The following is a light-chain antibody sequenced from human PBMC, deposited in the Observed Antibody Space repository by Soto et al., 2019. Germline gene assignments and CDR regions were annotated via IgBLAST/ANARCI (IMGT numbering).Light chain of an antibody. CDR3: NSYTSSSTLV. V-gene: IGLV2-14*01. CDR1: SSDVGGYNY. CDR2: KVS. J-gene: IGLJ1*01. Sequence: QSALTQPASVSGSPGQSITISCTGTSSDVGGYNYVSWYQQHPGKAPKLMIFKVSNRPSGVSTRFSGSKSGNTASLTISGLQTEDEADYYCNSYTSSSTLVFGTGTKLTVL.